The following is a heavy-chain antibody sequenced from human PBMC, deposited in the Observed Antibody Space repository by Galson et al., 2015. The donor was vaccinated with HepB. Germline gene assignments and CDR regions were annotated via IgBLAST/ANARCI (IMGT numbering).Heavy chain of an antibody. V-gene: IGHV1-2*02. CDR3: ARATVAYCGGDCYSLGY. D-gene: IGHD2-21*02. J-gene: IGHJ4*02. Sequence: SVKVSCKASGYTFTGYYMHWVRQAPGQGLEWMGWINPNSGGTNYAQKFQGRVTMTRDTSISTAYVELSRLRSDDTAVYYCARATVAYCGGDCYSLGYWGQGTLVTVSS. CDR2: INPNSGGT. CDR1: GYTFTGYY.